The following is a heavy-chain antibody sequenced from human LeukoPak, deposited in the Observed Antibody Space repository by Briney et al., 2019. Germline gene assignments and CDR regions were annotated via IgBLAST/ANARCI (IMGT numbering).Heavy chain of an antibody. Sequence: PGRSLRLSCAASGFTFSSYGMHWVRQAPGKGLEWVAVIWYDGSNKYYADSVKGRFTISRDNSKNTLYRQMNSLRAEDTAVYYCAKDRDWNYVIDYWGQGTLVTVSS. J-gene: IGHJ4*02. D-gene: IGHD1-7*01. CDR3: AKDRDWNYVIDY. CDR1: GFTFSSYG. V-gene: IGHV3-33*06. CDR2: IWYDGSNK.